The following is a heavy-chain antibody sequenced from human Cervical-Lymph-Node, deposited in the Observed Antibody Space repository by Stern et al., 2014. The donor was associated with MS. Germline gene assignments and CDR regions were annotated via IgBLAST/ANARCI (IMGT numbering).Heavy chain of an antibody. CDR3: VRAGDIGWYFDL. V-gene: IGHV3-21*01. CDR2: ISSSSNYI. Sequence: EVQLVESGGGVDKPGGSLRVTCAASGNTLSSYSMTWVRQNTGKGLEWVASISSSSNYIYYADSVKGRFTISRDNGKNSLFLQMNSLRSEDTAVYFCVRAGDIGWYFDLWGRGTLVTVSS. J-gene: IGHJ2*01. D-gene: IGHD2-15*01. CDR1: GNTLSSYS.